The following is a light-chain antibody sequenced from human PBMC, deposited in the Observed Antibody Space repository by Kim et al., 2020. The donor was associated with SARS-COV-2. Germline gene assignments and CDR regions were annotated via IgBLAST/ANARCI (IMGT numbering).Light chain of an antibody. CDR3: QQCDTASRWT. Sequence: EIVLTQSPGTLSLSPGERATLSCRASQSVSSTCLAWYQHKPGQAPRLLIYGASSRATGIPDRFSGSGSGTDFTLTISRLEPEDFALYYCQQCDTASRWTFGQGTKVDIK. V-gene: IGKV3-20*01. CDR1: QSVSSTC. CDR2: GAS. J-gene: IGKJ1*01.